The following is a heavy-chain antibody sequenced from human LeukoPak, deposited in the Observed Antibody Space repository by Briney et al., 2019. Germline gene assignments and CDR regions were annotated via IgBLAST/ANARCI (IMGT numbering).Heavy chain of an antibody. V-gene: IGHV3-74*01. CDR2: IHSDGGVT. CDR1: GFAFDYYW. CDR3: AKGITSQYQPLYYFDY. Sequence: GGSLRLSCAASGFAFDYYWMNWVRQAPGKRLVWVSRIHSDGGVTRYADSVKGRFTISRDNSKNTLYLQMNSLRAEDTAVYYCAKGITSQYQPLYYFDYWGQGTLVTVSS. J-gene: IGHJ4*02. D-gene: IGHD2-2*01.